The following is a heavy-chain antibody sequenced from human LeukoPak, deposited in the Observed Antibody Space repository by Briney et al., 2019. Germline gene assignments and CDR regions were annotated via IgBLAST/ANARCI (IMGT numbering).Heavy chain of an antibody. Sequence: PGGSLRLSCAASGFTFSSYWMSWVRQAPGKGLEWVANIKQDGSEKYYVDSVKGRFTISRDNAKNSLYLQMNSLRAEDTAVYYCAKGRSVVVPAAYLDYWGQGTLVTVSS. CDR1: GFTFSSYW. J-gene: IGHJ4*02. D-gene: IGHD2-2*01. V-gene: IGHV3-7*03. CDR2: IKQDGSEK. CDR3: AKGRSVVVPAAYLDY.